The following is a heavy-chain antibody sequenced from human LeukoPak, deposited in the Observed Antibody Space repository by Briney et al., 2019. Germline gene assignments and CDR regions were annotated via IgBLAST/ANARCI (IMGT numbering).Heavy chain of an antibody. J-gene: IGHJ3*02. V-gene: IGHV3-13*01. Sequence: GGSLRLSCAASGFTFSSYDMHWVRQATGKGLEWVSAIGTAGDTYYPDSVKGRFTISRDNSKNTLYLQMNSLRAEDTAVYYCAKTSSGYLHDAFDIWGQGTMVTVSS. CDR2: IGTAGDT. CDR3: AKTSSGYLHDAFDI. CDR1: GFTFSSYD. D-gene: IGHD3-22*01.